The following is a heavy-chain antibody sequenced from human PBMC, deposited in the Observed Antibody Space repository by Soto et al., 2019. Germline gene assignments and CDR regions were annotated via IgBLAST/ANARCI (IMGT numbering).Heavy chain of an antibody. CDR3: ARDQSTRRVLFYYMDV. Sequence: EVQLVESGGGLVQPGGSLRLSCTASGFTLTNYAMNWVRQAPGKGLEWVSYISSSSAAIFYADSVKGRFTISRDNAKNSLYLQMNSLRDEDTAVYYCARDQSTRRVLFYYMDVWGRGTTVTVSS. J-gene: IGHJ6*03. D-gene: IGHD2-21*01. CDR1: GFTLTNYA. V-gene: IGHV3-48*02. CDR2: ISSSSAAI.